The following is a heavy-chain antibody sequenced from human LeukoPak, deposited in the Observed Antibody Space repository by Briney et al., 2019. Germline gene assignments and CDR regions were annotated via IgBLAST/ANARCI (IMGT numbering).Heavy chain of an antibody. CDR2: IKQEGNEK. Sequence: GGSLRLSCAASGFTFRSYWMSWVRQAPGKGLEFVANIKQEGNEKYYVDSVKGRFTISRDNAKNSLYLQMNGLRAEDTAVYYCAANGGPFDFWGQETMLTVSA. J-gene: IGHJ4*02. CDR1: GFTFRSYW. CDR3: AANGGPFDF. V-gene: IGHV3-7*05. D-gene: IGHD4-23*01.